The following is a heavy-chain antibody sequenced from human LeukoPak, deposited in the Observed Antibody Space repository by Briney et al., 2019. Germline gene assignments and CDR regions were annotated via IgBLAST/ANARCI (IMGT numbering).Heavy chain of an antibody. CDR3: AKGHGDASGYYYFDS. V-gene: IGHV3-23*01. CDR1: GFIFNNYG. D-gene: IGHD3-22*01. Sequence: PGGSLRPSCAASGFIFNNYGMSWVRQAPGKGLEWVSAIRGNADTTYYADSVKGRFTIFRDNYNNMLYLQMNSLRVEDTAVYYCAKGHGDASGYYYFDSWGQGTLVTVSS. J-gene: IGHJ4*02. CDR2: IRGNADTT.